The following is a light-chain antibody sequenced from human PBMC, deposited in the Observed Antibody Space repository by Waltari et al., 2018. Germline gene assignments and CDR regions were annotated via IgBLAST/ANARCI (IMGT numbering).Light chain of an antibody. CDR1: QSVSRN. V-gene: IGKV3-15*01. J-gene: IGKJ1*01. Sequence: ETVMTQSPATLSVSPGERAPLSCGASQSVSRNLAWYQQRPGQSPRLLIYGASTRATGIPARFSGSGSGTEFTLTISSLQSEDFTVYYCQQYNNWPPTFGQGTKVEIK. CDR3: QQYNNWPPT. CDR2: GAS.